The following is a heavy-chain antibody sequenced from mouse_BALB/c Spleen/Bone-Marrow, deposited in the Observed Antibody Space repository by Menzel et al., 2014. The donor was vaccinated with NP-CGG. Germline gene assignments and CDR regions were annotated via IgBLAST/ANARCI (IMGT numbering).Heavy chain of an antibody. V-gene: IGHV1-26*01. D-gene: IGHD1-1*01. CDR3: ARKELLITTVVATDAIDY. CDR2: INPYNGAT. Sequence: EVPLQYPGPELVKPGASVKISCKASGYSFTGYYMHWVKQSHVKSLEWIGRINPYNGATSSNQNFKDKASLTVDKSSSTAYMELHSRTSEDSAVYYCARKELLITTVVATDAIDYWGQGTSVTVSS. J-gene: IGHJ4*01. CDR1: GYSFTGYY.